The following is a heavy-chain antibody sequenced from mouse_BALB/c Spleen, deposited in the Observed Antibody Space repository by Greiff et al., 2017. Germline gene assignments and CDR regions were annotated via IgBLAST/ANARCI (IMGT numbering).Heavy chain of an antibody. CDR2: INSNGGST. CDR1: GFTFSSYY. D-gene: IGHD1-1*01. Sequence: EVNVVESGGGLVKLGGSLKLSCAASGFTFSSYYMSWVRQTPEKRLELVAAINSNGGSTYYPDTVKGRFTISRDNAKNTLYLQMSSLKSEDTALYYCARLYYYGSSSHYFDYWGQGTTLTVSS. CDR3: ARLYYYGSSSHYFDY. J-gene: IGHJ2*01. V-gene: IGHV5-6-2*01.